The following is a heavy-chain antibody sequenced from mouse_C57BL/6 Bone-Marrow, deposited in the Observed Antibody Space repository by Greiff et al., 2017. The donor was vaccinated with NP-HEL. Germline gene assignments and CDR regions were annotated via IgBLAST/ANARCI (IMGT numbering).Heavy chain of an antibody. D-gene: IGHD4-1*02. J-gene: IGHJ2*01. CDR2: IYPGDGDT. V-gene: IGHV1-82*01. CDR1: GYAFSSSW. CDR3: ASLNWARGDY. Sequence: QVQLQQSGPELVKPGASVKISCKASGYAFSSSWMNWVKQRPGKGLEWIGRIYPGDGDTNYNGKFKGKATLTADKSSSTAYMQLSSLTSEDSAVYFCASLNWARGDYWGQGTTLTVSS.